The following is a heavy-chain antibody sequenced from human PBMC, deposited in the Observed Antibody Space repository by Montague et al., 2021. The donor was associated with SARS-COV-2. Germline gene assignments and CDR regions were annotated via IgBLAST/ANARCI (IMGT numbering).Heavy chain of an antibody. Sequence: SETLSLTCAVSCDSIMTTDGWSWVRQPPGKGLEWICEIYQGASTNYNPSLKSRVTMSVDRSKNQVSLELYSVTAAVTALYYCVRAGGFHNRPPVWGQGALVIVSS. V-gene: IGHV4-4*02. CDR2: IYQGAST. CDR3: VRAGGFHNRPPV. CDR1: CDSIMTTDG. J-gene: IGHJ4*02. D-gene: IGHD4-23*01.